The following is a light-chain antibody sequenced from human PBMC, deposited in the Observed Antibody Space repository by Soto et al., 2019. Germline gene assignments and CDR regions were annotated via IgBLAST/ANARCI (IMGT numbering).Light chain of an antibody. CDR2: KAS. Sequence: DLQMTQSPSTLSASVGDRVTITCRASQTINSWLAWYQQKPGKAPKLLIYKASSLQTGVPSRFSGSGSGTEFTLTISSLQPDDFATYYCQQSESYWTFGQGTKVEIK. J-gene: IGKJ1*01. CDR3: QQSESYWT. V-gene: IGKV1-5*03. CDR1: QTINSW.